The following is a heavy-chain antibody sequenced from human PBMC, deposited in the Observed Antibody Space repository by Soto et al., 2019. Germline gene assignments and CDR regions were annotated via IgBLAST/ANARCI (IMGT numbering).Heavy chain of an antibody. CDR3: ARVYSHSGSYAPWFDP. Sequence: PGGSLRLSCEASGFTISGCSMNWVRQAPGKGLEWLAYITIRTGNIVYADSVRGRFTISADNAENSVFLQMNSLRDEDTAVYFCARVYSHSGSYAPWFDPWGQGTLVTVSS. D-gene: IGHD3-10*01. J-gene: IGHJ5*02. V-gene: IGHV3-48*02. CDR1: GFTISGCS. CDR2: ITIRTGNI.